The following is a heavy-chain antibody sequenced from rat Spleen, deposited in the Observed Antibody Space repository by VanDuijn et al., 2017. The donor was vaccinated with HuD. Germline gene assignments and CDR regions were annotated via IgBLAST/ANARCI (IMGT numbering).Heavy chain of an antibody. CDR1: GFSLTSNS. CDR2: ISSGGST. CDR3: ARSYSSYRGFDY. Sequence: QVQLKESGPGLVQPSQTLSLTCTVSGFSLTSNSVHWVRQPPEKGLEWIAAISSGGSTYYNSALKSRLSISRDTSKSQVFLKMNSLQTEDTAMYFCARSYSSYRGFDYWGQGVMVTVSS. J-gene: IGHJ2*01. V-gene: IGHV2-6*01. D-gene: IGHD1-2*01.